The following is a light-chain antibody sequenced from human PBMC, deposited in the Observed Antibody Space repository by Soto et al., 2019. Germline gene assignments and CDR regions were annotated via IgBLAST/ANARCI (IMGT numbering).Light chain of an antibody. CDR2: GAT. Sequence: EIVLTQSPGTLSLSPGERGTLSCRASQRVGSDYLAWYQQKPGQAPRLLIYGATDRATGIPDRFSGSESGTDFTLTISRLEPEDFAVYYCHQYDMSPWTFGQGTKVDIK. CDR3: HQYDMSPWT. CDR1: QRVGSDY. J-gene: IGKJ1*01. V-gene: IGKV3-20*01.